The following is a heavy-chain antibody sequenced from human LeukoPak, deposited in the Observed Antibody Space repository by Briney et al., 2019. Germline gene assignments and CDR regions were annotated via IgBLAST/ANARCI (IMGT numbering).Heavy chain of an antibody. J-gene: IGHJ6*02. CDR1: GASVRSNSYY. D-gene: IGHD2-15*01. Sequence: PSETLSLTCAVSGASVRSNSYYWSWIRQPPGKGLEWIGEINHSGSTNYNPSLKSRVTISVDTSKNQFSLKLSSVTAADTAVYYCSGYDCSGGSCYRYYYYGMDVWGQGTTVTVSS. CDR2: INHSGST. V-gene: IGHV4-34*01. CDR3: SGYDCSGGSCYRYYYYGMDV.